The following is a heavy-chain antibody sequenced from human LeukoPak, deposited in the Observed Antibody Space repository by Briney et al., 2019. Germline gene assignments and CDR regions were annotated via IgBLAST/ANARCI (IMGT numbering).Heavy chain of an antibody. D-gene: IGHD3-22*01. Sequence: GGSLRLSCVVSGFTVSSNYMSWVRQAPGKGLEWVSVIYSGGSTYYADSVKGRFSISRDNSRSTLYLQMDSLRAEDTAVYYCAKDGYYDSSGYYYAIWFDYWGQGTLVTVSS. CDR1: GFTVSSNY. CDR2: IYSGGST. CDR3: AKDGYYDSSGYYYAIWFDY. V-gene: IGHV3-66*01. J-gene: IGHJ4*02.